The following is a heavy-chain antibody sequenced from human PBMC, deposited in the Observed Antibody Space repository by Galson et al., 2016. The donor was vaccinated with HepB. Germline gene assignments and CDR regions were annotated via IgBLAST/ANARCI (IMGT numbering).Heavy chain of an antibody. CDR1: GFTVSSNY. CDR2: IYSGGST. J-gene: IGHJ4*02. V-gene: IGHV3-66*02. D-gene: IGHD2-8*02. Sequence: SLRLSCAASGFTVSSNYMTWVRQAPGKGPEWVSVIYSGGSTSYADSVKGRFTISRDSSENTLYLQMNSLRPEDTAVYYCARRSDSLLVVTGDCWGQGTLVTVSS. CDR3: ARRSDSLLVVTGDC.